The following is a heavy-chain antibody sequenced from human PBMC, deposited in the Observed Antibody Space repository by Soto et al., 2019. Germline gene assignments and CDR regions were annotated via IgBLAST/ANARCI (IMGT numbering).Heavy chain of an antibody. J-gene: IGHJ6*02. CDR1: GYSFINYD. CDR3: ARVLRPVLRYFDWSPHDYYYGMDV. V-gene: IGHV1-8*02. CDR2: VSAHSGNA. Sequence: ASVKVSCKASGYSFINYDISWVRQAPGQGLEWMGWVSAHSGNAGYAQRFQGRVTMTRNTSISTAYMELSSLRSEDTAVCYCARVLRPVLRYFDWSPHDYYYGMDVWGQGTTVTVSS. D-gene: IGHD3-9*01.